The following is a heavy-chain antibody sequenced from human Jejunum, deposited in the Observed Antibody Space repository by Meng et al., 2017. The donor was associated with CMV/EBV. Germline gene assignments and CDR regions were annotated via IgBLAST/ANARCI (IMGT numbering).Heavy chain of an antibody. V-gene: IGHV4-59*11. D-gene: IGHD2-2*01. J-gene: IGHJ4*02. CDR2: VYYSGNA. CDR3: ARGLGHTSNNSHDY. Sequence: VSGGSRRGHYGSWIRHPPGEGLEWMGHVYYSGNATDSPSLRGRVSISLDMSKNQFSLELRSVAAADTAVYFCARGLGHTSNNSHDYWGQGTLVTVSS. CDR1: GGSRRGHY.